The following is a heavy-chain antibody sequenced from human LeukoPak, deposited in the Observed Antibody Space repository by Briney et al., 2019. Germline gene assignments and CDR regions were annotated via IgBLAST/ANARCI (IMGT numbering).Heavy chain of an antibody. CDR3: ARDRITDFWSGYYTNYFDY. D-gene: IGHD3-3*01. CDR2: INQDGSEK. CDR1: GFTFSNYG. V-gene: IGHV3-7*01. Sequence: GGSLRLSCAASGFTFSNYGMLWVRQAPGKGLEWVATINQDGSEKYYVDSVKGRFTISRDNAKNSLFLQMNSLRAEETAVYYCARDRITDFWSGYYTNYFDYWGQGTLVTVSS. J-gene: IGHJ4*02.